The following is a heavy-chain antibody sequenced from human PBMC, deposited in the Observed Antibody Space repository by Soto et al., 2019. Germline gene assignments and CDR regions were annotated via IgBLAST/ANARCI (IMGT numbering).Heavy chain of an antibody. J-gene: IGHJ4*02. V-gene: IGHV1-46*01. CDR3: ARSARTTVTTRFDY. CDR2: INPSGGST. Sequence: SXKVSCVASGYAXSSYYIDWVRQSPGQGLEWMGIINPSGGSTSYAQKFQGRVTMTRDTSTSTVYMELSSLRSEDTAVYYCARSARTTVTTRFDYWGQGTLGTVS. D-gene: IGHD4-17*01. CDR1: GYAXSSYY.